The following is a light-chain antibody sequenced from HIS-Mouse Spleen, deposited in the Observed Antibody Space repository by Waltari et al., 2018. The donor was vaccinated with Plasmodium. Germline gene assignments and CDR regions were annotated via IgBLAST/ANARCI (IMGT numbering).Light chain of an antibody. J-gene: IGKJ4*01. CDR1: QSLVYSDGNTY. CDR2: KVS. CDR3: MQGTHWPPRVT. Sequence: DVVMTQSPLSLPVTLGQPASISCRSSQSLVYSDGNTYLNWFQQRPGHYPRRLIYKVSNRDSVVPDRFSGSGSGTDFTLIISRVEAEDVGVYYCMQGTHWPPRVTFGGGTKVEIK. V-gene: IGKV2-30*01.